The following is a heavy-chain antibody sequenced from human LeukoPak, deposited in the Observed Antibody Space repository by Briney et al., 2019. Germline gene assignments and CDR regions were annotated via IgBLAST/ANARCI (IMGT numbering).Heavy chain of an antibody. V-gene: IGHV4-59*01. CDR2: IYYSGST. D-gene: IGHD5-24*01. J-gene: IGHJ4*02. CDR3: ARVLVEMATIVGFDY. Sequence: SETLSLTGTVSGGSISSYYWSWIRQPPGKGLEWIGYIYYSGSTNYNPSLKSRVTISVDTSKNQFSLKLSSVTAADTAVYYCARVLVEMATIVGFDYWGQGTLVTVSS. CDR1: GGSISSYY.